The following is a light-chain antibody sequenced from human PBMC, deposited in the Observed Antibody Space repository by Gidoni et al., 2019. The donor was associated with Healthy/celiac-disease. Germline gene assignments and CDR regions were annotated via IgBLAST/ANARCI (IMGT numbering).Light chain of an antibody. Sequence: IVFTQPPGTLFLSPGETATLSCRASQSGSSSYLAWYQQKPGQAPRLLIYGASSRATGIPDRFSGSGSGTDFTLTISRLEPEDFAVYYCQQYGSSLYTFGQGTKLEIK. J-gene: IGKJ2*01. CDR2: GAS. CDR1: QSGSSSY. V-gene: IGKV3-20*01. CDR3: QQYGSSLYT.